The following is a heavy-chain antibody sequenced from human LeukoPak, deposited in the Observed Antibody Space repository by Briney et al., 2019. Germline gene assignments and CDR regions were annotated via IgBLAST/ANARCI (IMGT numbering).Heavy chain of an antibody. D-gene: IGHD3-9*01. Sequence: GGSLRLSCAASGFTFSSYAMSWARQAPGKGLEWVSAISGSGGSTYYADSVKGRFTISRDNSKNTLYLQMNSLRAEDTAVYYCAKVGARYFYMDVWGKGTTVTVSS. V-gene: IGHV3-23*01. CDR1: GFTFSSYA. CDR3: AKVGARYFYMDV. CDR2: ISGSGGST. J-gene: IGHJ6*03.